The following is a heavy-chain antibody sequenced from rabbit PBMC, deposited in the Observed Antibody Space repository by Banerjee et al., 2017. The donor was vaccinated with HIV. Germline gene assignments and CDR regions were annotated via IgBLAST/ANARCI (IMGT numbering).Heavy chain of an antibody. D-gene: IGHD8-1*01. J-gene: IGHJ4*01. CDR2: IDISSGGAT. V-gene: IGHV1S40*01. Sequence: QSLEESGGDLVKPGASLTLTCTASGFSFSSGYDMCWVLQAPGKGLEWIASIDISSGGATAYASWAKGRFTISKTSSTTVTLQMTSLTAADTATYFCAREIGYAGGTYYTGFKLWGPGTLVTVS. CDR1: GFSFSSGYD. CDR3: AREIGYAGGTYYTGFKL.